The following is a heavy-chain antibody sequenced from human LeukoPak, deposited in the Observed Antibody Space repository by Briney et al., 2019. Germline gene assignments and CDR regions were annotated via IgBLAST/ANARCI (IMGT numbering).Heavy chain of an antibody. D-gene: IGHD1-14*01. CDR2: ISHIGST. CDR1: GASISGHY. Sequence: SETLSLTCTVSGASISGHYLTWLRQPPGKGLEWIGYISHIGSTKYNPSLKSRVTISVDTSKNQFSLKLTSVTAADTAVYYCARDRISINALDMWGQGTMVTVSS. V-gene: IGHV4-59*11. J-gene: IGHJ3*02. CDR3: ARDRISINALDM.